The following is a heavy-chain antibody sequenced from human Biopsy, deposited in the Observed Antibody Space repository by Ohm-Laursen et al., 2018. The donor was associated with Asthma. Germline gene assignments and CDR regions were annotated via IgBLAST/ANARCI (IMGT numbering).Heavy chain of an antibody. V-gene: IGHV1-24*01. CDR3: ASDFPKDYVRYNFQF. D-gene: IGHD4-17*01. CDR1: GYSLTDLS. Sequence: SVKVSCKISGYSLTDLSMHWVRQAPGQGLEWMGRHDHEEGGTVNARRFQGRVTMTEDTSTDTAYMELSSLSSDDTAVYYCASDFPKDYVRYNFQFWGQGTLVTVSS. J-gene: IGHJ4*02. CDR2: HDHEEGGT.